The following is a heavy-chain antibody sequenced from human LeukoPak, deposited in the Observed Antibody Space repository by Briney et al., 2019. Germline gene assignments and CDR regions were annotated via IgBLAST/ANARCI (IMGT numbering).Heavy chain of an antibody. D-gene: IGHD1-26*01. CDR3: ARYQIYKWELPPYGMDV. CDR2: IKQDGSEK. Sequence: SGGSLRLSCAASGFTFSSYWMSWVRQAPGKGLEWVANIKQDGSEKYYVDSVKGRFTISRDNAKNSLYLQMNSLRAEDTAVYYCARYQIYKWELPPYGMDVWGQGTTVTVSS. J-gene: IGHJ6*02. V-gene: IGHV3-7*01. CDR1: GFTFSSYW.